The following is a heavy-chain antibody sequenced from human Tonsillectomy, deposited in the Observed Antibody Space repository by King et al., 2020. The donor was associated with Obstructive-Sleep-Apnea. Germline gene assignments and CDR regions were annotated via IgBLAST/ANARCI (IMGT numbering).Heavy chain of an antibody. CDR2: INTNTGNP. CDR1: GYTFTNYA. D-gene: IGHD2-21*02. CDR3: ARDLNIVVVTAMGAYYGMDV. V-gene: IGHV7-4-1*01. J-gene: IGHJ6*02. Sequence: VQLVQSGSELKKPGASVKVSCKASGYTFTNYAMSWVRQAPGQGLEWMGWINTNTGNPTYAQGFTGRFVFALETSVRTAYLEIHSLKAEDTAVYYCARDLNIVVVTAMGAYYGMDVWGQGTTVTVSS.